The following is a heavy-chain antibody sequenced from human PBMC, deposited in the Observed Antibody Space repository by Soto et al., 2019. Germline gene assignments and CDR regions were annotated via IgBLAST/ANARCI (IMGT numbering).Heavy chain of an antibody. Sequence: SQTLSLTCVISRDSVSSNSATWNWIRQSPSRGLEWLGRTYYRFKWYNDYAVSVKSRITINPDTSKNQFSLQLNSVTPEDTAVYYCARDGYSYGSDYFDYWGQGTLVTVSS. D-gene: IGHD5-18*01. CDR3: ARDGYSYGSDYFDY. J-gene: IGHJ4*02. V-gene: IGHV6-1*01. CDR1: RDSVSSNSAT. CDR2: TYYRFKWYN.